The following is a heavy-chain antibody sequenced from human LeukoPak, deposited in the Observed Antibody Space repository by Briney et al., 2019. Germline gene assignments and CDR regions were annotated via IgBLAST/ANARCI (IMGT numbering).Heavy chain of an antibody. J-gene: IGHJ5*02. Sequence: SETLSLTCAVSGYSISSGYYCGWIRQPPGRGLGWSGSIYNSGSTYYKPSLKSRVTISVDTSKNTFSLKLSSVTAADTAVYYCARIQLWFVSGYNWFDPWGQGTLVTVSS. D-gene: IGHD5-18*01. CDR3: ARIQLWFVSGYNWFDP. CDR2: IYNSGST. V-gene: IGHV4-38-2*01. CDR1: GYSISSGYY.